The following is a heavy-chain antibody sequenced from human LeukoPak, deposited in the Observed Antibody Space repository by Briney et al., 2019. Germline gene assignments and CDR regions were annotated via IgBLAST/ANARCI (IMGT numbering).Heavy chain of an antibody. J-gene: IGHJ2*01. V-gene: IGHV1-18*04. D-gene: IGHD5-12*01. CDR2: INAYNGNT. CDR3: ARVSTNSRVAGYDPQWYFDL. Sequence: ASVKVSCKASGYTFINYGFSWVRQPPAQGLEWMGWINAYNGNTNYLQKFQGRVTMTTDTSTNTVYMELRSLRSDDTAVYYCARVSTNSRVAGYDPQWYFDLWGRGTPVTVSP. CDR1: GYTFINYG.